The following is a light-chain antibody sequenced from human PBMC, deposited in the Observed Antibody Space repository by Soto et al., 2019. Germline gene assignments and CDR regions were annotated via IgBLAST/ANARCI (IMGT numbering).Light chain of an antibody. Sequence: DIVMTQSPLSLPVTPGEPASISCRSSQSLLHSNGYNYFDWYLQKPGQSPQLLIYLGSNRASGVPDRFSGSGSGTDVTLRFSRMEAEDVGVYYCMQALQTPPTFGQGTKVEVK. J-gene: IGKJ1*01. CDR1: QSLLHSNGYNY. CDR3: MQALQTPPT. V-gene: IGKV2-28*01. CDR2: LGS.